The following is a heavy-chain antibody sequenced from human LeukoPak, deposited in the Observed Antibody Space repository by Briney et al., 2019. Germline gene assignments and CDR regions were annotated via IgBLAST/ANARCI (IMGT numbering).Heavy chain of an antibody. Sequence: GGSPRLSCAASGFTFSSYAMSWVRQAPGKGLEWVSAISGSGGSTYYADSVKGRFTISRDNSKNTLYLQMNSLRAEDTAVYYCAKGSVVVVAANFDYWGQGTLVTVSS. D-gene: IGHD2-15*01. CDR3: AKGSVVVVAANFDY. CDR2: ISGSGGST. CDR1: GFTFSSYA. J-gene: IGHJ4*02. V-gene: IGHV3-23*01.